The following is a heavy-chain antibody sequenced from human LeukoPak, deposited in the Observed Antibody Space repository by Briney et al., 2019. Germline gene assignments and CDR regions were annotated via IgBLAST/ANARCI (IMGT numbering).Heavy chain of an antibody. CDR2: ISGNGGST. CDR3: AKDHYYDSSGYNSASDSDV. Sequence: QSGGSLRLSCAASELTFSGYAMTWVRQAPGKGLEWVSAISGNGGSTYYADAVKGRFTISRDNSKNTLYLQMDSLRAEDTAVYYCAKDHYYDSSGYNSASDSDVWGQGTMVTVSS. V-gene: IGHV3-23*01. CDR1: ELTFSGYA. D-gene: IGHD3-22*01. J-gene: IGHJ3*01.